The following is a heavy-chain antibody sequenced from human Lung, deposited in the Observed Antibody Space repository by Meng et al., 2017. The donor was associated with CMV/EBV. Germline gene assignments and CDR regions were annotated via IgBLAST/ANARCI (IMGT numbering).Heavy chain of an antibody. D-gene: IGHD3-22*01. J-gene: IGHJ1*01. CDR2: ISSSGSTI. Sequence: SXXASGFTFSDYYMSWIRQAPGKGLEWVSYISSSGSTIYYADSVKGRFTISRDNAKNSLYLQMNSLRAEDTAVYYCARGRRGSSGYSVEYFQHWGQGTLVTVSS. V-gene: IGHV3-11*01. CDR1: GFTFSDYY. CDR3: ARGRRGSSGYSVEYFQH.